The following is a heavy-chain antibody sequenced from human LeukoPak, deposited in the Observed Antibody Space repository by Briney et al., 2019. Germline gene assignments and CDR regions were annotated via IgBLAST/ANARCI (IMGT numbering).Heavy chain of an antibody. D-gene: IGHD3-10*01. Sequence: GGSLRLSCAASGFTVSSNYMSWVRQAPGKGLDWVSVIYSGGTTYYADSVRGRFTISRDNSKNSLYLQVNSLRAEDTAVYYCARSYYYGSGSFSRGGFDPWGQGILVTVSS. CDR2: IYSGGTT. CDR1: GFTVSSNY. J-gene: IGHJ5*02. CDR3: ARSYYYGSGSFSRGGFDP. V-gene: IGHV3-66*01.